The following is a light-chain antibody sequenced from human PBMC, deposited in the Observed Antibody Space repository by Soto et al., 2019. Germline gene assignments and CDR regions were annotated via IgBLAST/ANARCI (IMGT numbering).Light chain of an antibody. Sequence: AIQITQAPSSLSASVGDRVTITCRASQDISDDVGWYQQTPGKAPKLLISGASRLPCGVPARFSGSGSGAAFTLTITSLRPEDSATYYCLQNHNYPRTFGQGTKVDIK. CDR1: QDISDD. CDR3: LQNHNYPRT. CDR2: GAS. J-gene: IGKJ1*01. V-gene: IGKV1-6*01.